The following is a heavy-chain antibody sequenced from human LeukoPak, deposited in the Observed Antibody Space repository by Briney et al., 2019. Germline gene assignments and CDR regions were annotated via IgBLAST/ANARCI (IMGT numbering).Heavy chain of an antibody. Sequence: PSETLSLTCTVSGGSISSSSYYWGWIRQPPWKGLEWIGSIYYSGSTYYNPSLKSRVTISVDTSKNQFSLKLSSVTAADTAVYYCARHARRFVYWGQGTLVTVSS. V-gene: IGHV4-39*01. J-gene: IGHJ4*02. CDR3: ARHARRFVY. CDR1: GGSISSSSYY. CDR2: IYYSGST.